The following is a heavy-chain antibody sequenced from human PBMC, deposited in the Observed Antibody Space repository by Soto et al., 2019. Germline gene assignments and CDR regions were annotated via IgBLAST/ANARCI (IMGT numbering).Heavy chain of an antibody. V-gene: IGHV4-34*12. D-gene: IGHD3-16*01. CDR1: GASLGGFH. J-gene: IGHJ3*02. CDR3: ARSPLGYDYVRQTWREVGDSFDI. Sequence: QVRLEQWGAGLLKPSETLSLTCAIYGASLGGFHWTWLRQAPGKGLEWIGELIHGGSTNYNLSLKGRVSFSLDTSKNQFSLHLMSVTAADTAVYYCARSPLGYDYVRQTWREVGDSFDIWGRGTLVTVSS. CDR2: LIHGGST.